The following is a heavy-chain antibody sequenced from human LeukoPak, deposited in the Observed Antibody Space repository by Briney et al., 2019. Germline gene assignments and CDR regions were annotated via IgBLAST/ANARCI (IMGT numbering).Heavy chain of an antibody. CDR3: AREGNGYSGYDYYYYYMDV. V-gene: IGHV1-2*02. CDR1: GYTFTGYY. Sequence: ASVTVSCRASGYTFTGYYMHWVRQAPGQGLEWMGWINPNSGGTNYAQKFQGRVTMTRDTSISTAYMELSRLRSDDTAVYYCAREGNGYSGYDYYYYYMDVWGKGTTVTISS. J-gene: IGHJ6*03. D-gene: IGHD5-12*01. CDR2: INPNSGGT.